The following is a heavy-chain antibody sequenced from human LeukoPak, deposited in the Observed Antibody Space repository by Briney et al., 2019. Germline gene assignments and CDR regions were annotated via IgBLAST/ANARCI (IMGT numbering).Heavy chain of an antibody. V-gene: IGHV3-30*18. J-gene: IGHJ4*02. CDR2: ISNDGSNE. CDR3: AKDLVVSTFGQYYFHY. Sequence: TGRSLRLSCEASGLTFSTYGMHWVRQTPGKGLEWVAVISNDGSNEKYAESVKGRFTISRDNSKSTLYLQMNSLRVEDAAVYYCAKDLVVSTFGQYYFHYWGQGTLVTVSS. D-gene: IGHD2-8*02. CDR1: GLTFSTYG.